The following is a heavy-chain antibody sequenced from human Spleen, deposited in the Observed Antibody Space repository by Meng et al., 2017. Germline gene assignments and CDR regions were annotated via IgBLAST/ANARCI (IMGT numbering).Heavy chain of an antibody. CDR2: IYHGGDT. Sequence: QVPLPQWGAGLLKPSETLSLTCAVYGGSFSGYYWSWVRQPPGKGLEWIGEIYHGGDTNYNPSLKSRVTIAIDKSKNQFSLKLTSVTAADTAVYYCASWIYSCGWQWGQGALVTVSS. J-gene: IGHJ4*02. D-gene: IGHD6-19*01. V-gene: IGHV4-34*01. CDR1: GGSFSGYY. CDR3: ASWIYSCGWQ.